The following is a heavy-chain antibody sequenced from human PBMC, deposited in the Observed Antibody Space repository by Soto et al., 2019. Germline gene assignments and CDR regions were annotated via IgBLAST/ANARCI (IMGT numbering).Heavy chain of an antibody. D-gene: IGHD3-10*01. CDR2: IIPIFGTA. J-gene: IGHJ4*02. CDR1: GGTFSSYA. CDR3: AREGTRITMVRGVTFDY. V-gene: IGHV1-69*06. Sequence: SVKVSCKASGGTFSSYAISWVRQAPGQGLEWMGGIIPIFGTANYAQKFQGRVTITADKSTSTAYMELSSLRSEDTAVYYCAREGTRITMVRGVTFDYWGQGTLVTVSS.